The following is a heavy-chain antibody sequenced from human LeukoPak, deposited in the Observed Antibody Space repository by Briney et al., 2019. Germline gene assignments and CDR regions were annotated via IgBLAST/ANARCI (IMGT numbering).Heavy chain of an antibody. CDR3: ARENDILTGYRHYDY. CDR1: GYTFTGYY. V-gene: IGHV1-2*02. CDR2: INPNSGGT. Sequence: ASVKVSCKASGYTFTGYYMHWVRQAPGQGLEWMGWINPNSGGTNYAQKFQGRVTMTRDTSISTAYMELSRLRSDDTAVYYCARENDILTGYRHYDYWGQGTLVTVSS. J-gene: IGHJ4*02. D-gene: IGHD3-9*01.